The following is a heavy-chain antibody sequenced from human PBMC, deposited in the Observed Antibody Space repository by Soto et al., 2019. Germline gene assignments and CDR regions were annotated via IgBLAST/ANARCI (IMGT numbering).Heavy chain of an antibody. CDR3: VNLNHVASAKQH. CDR2: ISGSGGST. D-gene: IGHD3-16*01. J-gene: IGHJ1*01. V-gene: IGHV3-23*01. CDR1: GCRRISNK. Sequence: VDFGCRRISNKMSWVRQAPGKGLEWVSAISGSGGSTYYADSVKGRFTISRDNSKNTLYLQMNSLRAEDTAVYYCVNLNHVASAKQHWRQGT.